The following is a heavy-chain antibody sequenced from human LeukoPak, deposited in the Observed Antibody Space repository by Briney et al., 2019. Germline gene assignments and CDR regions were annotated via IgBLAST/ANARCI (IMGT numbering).Heavy chain of an antibody. D-gene: IGHD2-15*01. Sequence: GRSLRLSCAASGFTFSNYNMNWVRQAPGKGLEWVSYISSSSSIIYYADSVKGRFTISRDNAKNSLYLQMNSLRDEDTAVYFCARGYSRGLDYWGQGALVTVSS. CDR1: GFTFSNYN. CDR2: ISSSSSII. V-gene: IGHV3-48*02. J-gene: IGHJ4*02. CDR3: ARGYSRGLDY.